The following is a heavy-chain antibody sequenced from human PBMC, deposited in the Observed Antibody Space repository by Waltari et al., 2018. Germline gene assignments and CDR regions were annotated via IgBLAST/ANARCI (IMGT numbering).Heavy chain of an antibody. CDR3: VKGKYYYESWGYYPMDH. D-gene: IGHD3-22*01. J-gene: IGHJ4*02. V-gene: IGHV3-23*05. CDR1: GFHFSDYA. CDR2: IYRSGTT. Sequence: QLLESGGGLVQPGGSLRLSCVASGFHFSDYAMSWVRQAPGKGLDWVAVIYRSGTTIYADSAKGRFTISRDNSENSVYLQMSSLRLDDTAVYHCVKGKYYYESWGYYPMDHWGQGTLVTVSS.